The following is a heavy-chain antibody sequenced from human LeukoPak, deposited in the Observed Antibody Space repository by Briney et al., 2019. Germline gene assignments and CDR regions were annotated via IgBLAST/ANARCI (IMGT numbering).Heavy chain of an antibody. CDR3: ARDEGYCSGGSCYSDATHY. V-gene: IGHV3-21*01. Sequence: PGGSLRLSCAASGFTFSSYSMNWVRQAPGKGLEWASSISSSSSYIYYADSVKGRFTISRDNAKNSLYLQMNSLRAEDTAVYYCARDEGYCSGGSCYSDATHYWGQGTLVTVSS. CDR2: ISSSSSYI. D-gene: IGHD2-15*01. J-gene: IGHJ4*02. CDR1: GFTFSSYS.